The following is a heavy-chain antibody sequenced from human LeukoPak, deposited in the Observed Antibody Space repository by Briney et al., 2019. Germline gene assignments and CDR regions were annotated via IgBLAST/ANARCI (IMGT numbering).Heavy chain of an antibody. Sequence: SETLSLTCTVSGASVSASGYFWGWIRQPPGEGLEWIGTLHYSGSTYYNTSLRSRVTISVDTSKNQFSLKLNSVTSADTAIYYCARDWDGAFDFNTFDIWGLGTMVTVSS. CDR1: GASVSASGYF. CDR3: ARDWDGAFDFNTFDI. CDR2: LHYSGST. V-gene: IGHV4-39*07. J-gene: IGHJ3*02. D-gene: IGHD4/OR15-4a*01.